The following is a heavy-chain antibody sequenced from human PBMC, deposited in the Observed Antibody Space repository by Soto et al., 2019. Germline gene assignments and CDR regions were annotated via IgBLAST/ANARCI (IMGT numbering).Heavy chain of an antibody. J-gene: IGHJ3*02. V-gene: IGHV3-23*01. D-gene: IGHD6-13*01. CDR3: AKDLQQLRLRPDAFDI. CDR1: GFTFSSYA. Sequence: GGSLRLSCAASGFTFSSYAMSWVRQAPGKGLEWVSAISGSGGSTYYADSVKGRFTISRDNSKNTLYLQMNSLRAEDTAVYYCAKDLQQLRLRPDAFDIWGQGTMVTVSS. CDR2: ISGSGGST.